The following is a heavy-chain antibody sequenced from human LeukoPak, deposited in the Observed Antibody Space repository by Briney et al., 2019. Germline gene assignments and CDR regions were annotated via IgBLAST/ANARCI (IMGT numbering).Heavy chain of an antibody. CDR3: ARGGSNYHYMDV. V-gene: IGHV1-69*05. CDR1: GYTFTSYG. D-gene: IGHD4-11*01. J-gene: IGHJ6*03. CDR2: IIPIFGTA. Sequence: ASVRVSCKASGYTFTSYGISWVRQAPGQGLEWMGGIIPIFGTANYAQKFQGRVTITTDESTSTAYMELSSLRSEDTAVYFCARGGSNYHYMDVWGKGTTVTVSS.